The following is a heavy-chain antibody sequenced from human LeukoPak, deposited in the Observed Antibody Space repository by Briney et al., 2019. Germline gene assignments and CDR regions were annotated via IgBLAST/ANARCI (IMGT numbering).Heavy chain of an antibody. Sequence: GGSLRLSCAASGFSVSSSYMSWVRQAPGKGLEWVSIIYSGDSTYSADSVKGRFTVSRDHSSNTLYLQMNSLRAEDTAVYYRARDRGSHNYYYGMDVWGQGTTVTVSS. J-gene: IGHJ6*02. CDR2: IYSGDST. D-gene: IGHD3-10*01. V-gene: IGHV3-66*01. CDR3: ARDRGSHNYYYGMDV. CDR1: GFSVSSSY.